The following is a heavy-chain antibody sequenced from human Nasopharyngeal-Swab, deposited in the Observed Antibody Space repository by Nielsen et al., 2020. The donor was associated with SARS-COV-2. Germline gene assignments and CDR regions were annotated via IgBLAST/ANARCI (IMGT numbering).Heavy chain of an antibody. CDR3: ARDVGGRDNY. CDR2: IDNDGAIT. D-gene: IGHD2-15*01. CDR1: GFSLRTYW. J-gene: IGHJ4*02. Sequence: GGSLRLSCAASGFSLRTYWMHWVRQSPGKGLLWVARIDNDGAITNYAASVKGRFTISRDNAKNTLYLQMNSLRADDTAVYYCARDVGGRDNYWGQGALVTVSS. V-gene: IGHV3-74*01.